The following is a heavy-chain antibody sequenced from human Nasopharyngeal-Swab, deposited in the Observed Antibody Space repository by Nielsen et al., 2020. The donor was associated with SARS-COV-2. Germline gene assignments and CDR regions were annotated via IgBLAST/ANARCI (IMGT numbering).Heavy chain of an antibody. J-gene: IGHJ6*03. Sequence: WIRQPPGKGLEWIGEVSHGGGTNYNPSLKSRVTISVATSKNQFSLNLSSVTAADTAVYYCARVVMVRGVSYYYYMDVWGKGTTVTVSS. V-gene: IGHV4-34*01. D-gene: IGHD3-10*01. CDR2: VSHGGGT. CDR3: ARVVMVRGVSYYYYMDV.